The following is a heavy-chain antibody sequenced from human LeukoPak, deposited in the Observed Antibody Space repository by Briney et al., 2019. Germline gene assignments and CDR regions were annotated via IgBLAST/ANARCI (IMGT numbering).Heavy chain of an antibody. V-gene: IGHV4-39*01. CDR3: ASTITMIVVAFDY. Sequence: PSETLSLTCTVSGGSISSSSYYWGWIRQPPGKWLEWIGSIYYSGSTYYNPSLKSRVTISVDTSKNQFSLKLSSVTAADTAVYSCASTITMIVVAFDYWGQGTLVTVSS. CDR2: IYYSGST. CDR1: GGSISSSSYY. J-gene: IGHJ4*02. D-gene: IGHD3-22*01.